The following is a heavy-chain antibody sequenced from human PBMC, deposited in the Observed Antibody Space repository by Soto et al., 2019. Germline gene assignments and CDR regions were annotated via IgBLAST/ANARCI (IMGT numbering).Heavy chain of an antibody. V-gene: IGHV4-39*01. CDR3: ARNVLRYFDWLSPFDY. CDR2: IYYSGST. Sequence: PSETLSLTCTVSGGSISSSSYYWGRIRQPPGKGLEWIGSIYYSGSTYYNPSLKSRVTISVDTSKNQFSLKLSSVTAADTAVYYCARNVLRYFDWLSPFDYWGQGTLVTVSS. CDR1: GGSISSSSYY. J-gene: IGHJ4*02. D-gene: IGHD3-9*01.